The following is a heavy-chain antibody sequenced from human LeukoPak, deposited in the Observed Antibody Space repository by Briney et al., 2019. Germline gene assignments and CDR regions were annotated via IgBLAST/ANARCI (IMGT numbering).Heavy chain of an antibody. Sequence: GGSLRLSCAASGFTFSRSAMNWVPQAPGKGLEWVSSFSASGGTTYYADSVKGRFTISRDNSKNTLSVQMNSLRAEDTAVYYCAKANYSGSYYFDSWGQGTLVTVSS. J-gene: IGHJ4*02. D-gene: IGHD1-26*01. CDR1: GFTFSRSA. CDR2: FSASGGTT. V-gene: IGHV3-23*01. CDR3: AKANYSGSYYFDS.